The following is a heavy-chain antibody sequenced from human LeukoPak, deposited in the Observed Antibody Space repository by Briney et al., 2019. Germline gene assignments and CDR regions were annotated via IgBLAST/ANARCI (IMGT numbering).Heavy chain of an antibody. Sequence: GGSLRLSCAASGFTFSSSAMSWVRQVPGKGLEWASGISSSGGSTNYADSVRGRFTISRDNSKNTLYVQMNSLRAEDTAVYYCAKVGPLWFGIYDYWGQGTLVTVSS. CDR3: AKVGPLWFGIYDY. J-gene: IGHJ4*02. CDR1: GFTFSSSA. CDR2: ISSSGGST. V-gene: IGHV3-23*01. D-gene: IGHD3-10*01.